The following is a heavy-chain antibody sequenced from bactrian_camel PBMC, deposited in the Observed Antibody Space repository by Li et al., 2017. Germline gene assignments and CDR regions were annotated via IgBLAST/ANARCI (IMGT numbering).Heavy chain of an antibody. D-gene: IGHD2*01. Sequence: VQLVESGGGLVQPGESLRLSCAASGFTFSSYAMSWVRQAPGKGLEWVARINSHGGSTYYADSVRGRFTISRDNAKNELYLQLNDLKLDDTGVYYCYQGAWYANAAKPPTQGTQVTVS. V-gene: IGHV3S40*01. CDR1: GFTFSSYA. J-gene: IGHJ4*01. CDR2: INSHGGST.